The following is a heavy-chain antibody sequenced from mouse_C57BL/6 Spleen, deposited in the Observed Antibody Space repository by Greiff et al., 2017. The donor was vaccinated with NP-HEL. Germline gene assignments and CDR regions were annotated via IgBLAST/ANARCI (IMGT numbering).Heavy chain of an antibody. Sequence: EVKLEESGPGLVKPSQSLSLTCPVTGYSITSGYDWNWIRQLPGNRPELMGYRSYDGSNNYNPSLKNRISITSDTSKNQFFLKLNSVTTEDTATYYCAREDWDADFDYWGQGTSLTVSS. CDR2: RSYDGSN. CDR1: GYSITSGYD. V-gene: IGHV3-6*01. J-gene: IGHJ2*02. D-gene: IGHD4-1*01. CDR3: AREDWDADFDY.